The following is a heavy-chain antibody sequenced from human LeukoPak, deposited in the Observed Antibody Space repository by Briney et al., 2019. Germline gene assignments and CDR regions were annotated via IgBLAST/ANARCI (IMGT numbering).Heavy chain of an antibody. CDR2: IYYSGST. V-gene: IGHV4-59*01. D-gene: IGHD2-2*01. CDR3: ARGQLGYCSSTSCPGDAFDI. Sequence: SETLSLTCTVSGGSISSYYWSWIRQPPGKGLEWIGYIYYSGSTNYNPSLKSRVTISVDTSKNQFSLKLSSVTAADTAVYYCARGQLGYCSSTSCPGDAFDIWGQGTMVTVSS. J-gene: IGHJ3*02. CDR1: GGSISSYY.